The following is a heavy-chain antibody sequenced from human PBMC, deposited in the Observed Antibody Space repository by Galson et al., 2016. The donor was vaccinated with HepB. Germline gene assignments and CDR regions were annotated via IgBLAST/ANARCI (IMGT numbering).Heavy chain of an antibody. CDR3: AGGRVRNY. CDR1: GFIVSDTD. V-gene: IGHV3-53*01. Sequence: SLRLSCAASGFIVSDTDMTWVRQAPGKGLDWVAIFRSGGDKSYAESVKGRFIISRDNSKNTIYLQMNSLRAEDTAIYYCAGGRVRNYWGQGTLVTVSS. CDR2: FRSGGDK. J-gene: IGHJ4*02. D-gene: IGHD3-10*01.